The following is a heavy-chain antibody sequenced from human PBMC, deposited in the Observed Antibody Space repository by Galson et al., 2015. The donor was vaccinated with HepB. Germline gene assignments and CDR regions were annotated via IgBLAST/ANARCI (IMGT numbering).Heavy chain of an antibody. Sequence: SLRLSCAASGFTFSSYGMHWVRQAPGKGLEWVAVISYDGSNKYYADSVKGRFTISRDNSKNTLYLQMNSLRAEDTAVYYCAKDSAVVLSDYYDSYLGNYFDYWGQGTLVTVSS. V-gene: IGHV3-30*18. CDR2: ISYDGSNK. CDR1: GFTFSSYG. D-gene: IGHD3-22*01. CDR3: AKDSAVVLSDYYDSYLGNYFDY. J-gene: IGHJ4*02.